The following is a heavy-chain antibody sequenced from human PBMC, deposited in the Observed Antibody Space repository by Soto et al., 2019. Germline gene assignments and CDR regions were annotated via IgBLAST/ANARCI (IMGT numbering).Heavy chain of an antibody. V-gene: IGHV1-18*01. CDR1: GYTFVSYG. Sequence: QVQLVQSGAEVKEPGASVKVSCKASGYTFVSYGISWVRQAPGQGLEWMGWISPYNGNTNYAQKFQGSATMTTDTSTSTVYMELRSLRSDDPAVYYCSRDAQKWLVAAFDIWGQGTMVTVSS. CDR3: SRDAQKWLVAAFDI. D-gene: IGHD6-19*01. CDR2: ISPYNGNT. J-gene: IGHJ3*02.